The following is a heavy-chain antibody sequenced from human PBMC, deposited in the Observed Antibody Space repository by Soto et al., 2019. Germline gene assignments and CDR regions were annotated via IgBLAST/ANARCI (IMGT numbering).Heavy chain of an antibody. J-gene: IGHJ6*02. Sequence: SDTLSLTCTVSGGSISSGGYYWSWIRQHPGKGLEWIGYIYYSGSTYYNPSLKSRVTISVATSQNQFSLKLSSVTAADTAVYYCARDPGYSGYDLSSAYYYYYGMDVWGQGTTVTVSS. V-gene: IGHV4-31*03. CDR2: IYYSGST. CDR1: GGSISSGGYY. D-gene: IGHD5-12*01. CDR3: ARDPGYSGYDLSSAYYYYYGMDV.